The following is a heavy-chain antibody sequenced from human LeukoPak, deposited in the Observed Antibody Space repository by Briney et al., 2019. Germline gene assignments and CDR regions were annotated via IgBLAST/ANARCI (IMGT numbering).Heavy chain of an antibody. Sequence: PGGSLRLSCAASGFSFNNYAMSWVRQAPGKGLEWVSAIGTTGGSTYYADSVKGRFTVSRDNSKNTLSLQMDSLRVEDTALYYCAKDWTTVVTPKGYYLDSWGQGTLVTVSS. D-gene: IGHD4-23*01. V-gene: IGHV3-23*01. CDR2: IGTTGGST. CDR3: AKDWTTVVTPKGYYLDS. J-gene: IGHJ4*02. CDR1: GFSFNNYA.